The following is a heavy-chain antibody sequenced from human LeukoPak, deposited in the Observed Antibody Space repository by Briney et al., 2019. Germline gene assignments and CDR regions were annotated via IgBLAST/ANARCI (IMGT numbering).Heavy chain of an antibody. V-gene: IGHV4-59*08. CDR2: MYYSGST. CDR3: VRSSTYHLFDD. Sequence: PSETLSLTCTVSGGSISSYYCSWIRQPPGKGLEWIGHMYYSGSTNYNPSLKSRVTISVDTSKNQFSLKLSSVTAADTAVYYCVRSSTYHLFDDWGQGTLVTVSS. CDR1: GGSISSYY. J-gene: IGHJ4*02. D-gene: IGHD2-15*01.